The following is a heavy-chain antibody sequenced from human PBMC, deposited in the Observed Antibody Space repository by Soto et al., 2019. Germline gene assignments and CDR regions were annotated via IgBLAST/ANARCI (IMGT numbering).Heavy chain of an antibody. J-gene: IGHJ5*02. CDR2: IKGKANSYAT. CDR1: GFTFSGHG. V-gene: IGHV3-73*01. CDR3: TRHATYYDSGRYIGDWFDL. D-gene: IGHD3-22*01. Sequence: EVQLVESGGGLVQPGGSLRLSCGASGFTFSGHGIHWVRQASGKGLEWIGRIKGKANSYATEYAASLKGRFTISRDDSENTAYLQMNRLKSEGTAVYYCTRHATYYDSGRYIGDWFDLWGQGTLVTVSS.